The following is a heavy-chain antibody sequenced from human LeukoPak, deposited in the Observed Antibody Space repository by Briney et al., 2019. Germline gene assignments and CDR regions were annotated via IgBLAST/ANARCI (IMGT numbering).Heavy chain of an antibody. J-gene: IGHJ6*02. D-gene: IGHD1-26*01. CDR3: ARINSGSYYYYYYGMDV. V-gene: IGHV1-8*03. CDR2: MXPKRGNT. Sequence: INGXGXARGXGGEGMGWMXPKRGNTGYAQKFRGRVTITRNTSISTAYMELSSLRSEDTAVYYCARINSGSYYYYYYGMDVWGQGTTVTVSS.